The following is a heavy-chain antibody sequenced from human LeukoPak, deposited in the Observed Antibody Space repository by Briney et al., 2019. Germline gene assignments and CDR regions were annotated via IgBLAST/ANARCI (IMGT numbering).Heavy chain of an antibody. CDR3: ARSSILAWFDP. Sequence: SQTLSLTCTVSGGSISSGDYYWSWIRQPPGKGLEWIGYIYYSGSTYYNPSLKSRVTISVDTSKIQFSLKLSSVTAADTAVYYCARSSILAWFDPWGQGTLVTVSS. D-gene: IGHD3-3*02. CDR2: IYYSGST. J-gene: IGHJ5*02. V-gene: IGHV4-30-4*01. CDR1: GGSISSGDYY.